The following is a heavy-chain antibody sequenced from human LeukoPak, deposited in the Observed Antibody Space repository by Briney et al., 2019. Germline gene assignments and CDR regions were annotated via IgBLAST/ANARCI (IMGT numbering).Heavy chain of an antibody. V-gene: IGHV3-23*01. J-gene: IGHJ4*02. D-gene: IGHD3-9*01. CDR3: AKAAGNTGYYGRYYFDY. CDR1: GFTFSSYS. Sequence: PGGSLRLSCAASGFTFSSYSMNWVRQAPGKGLEWVSAISGSGGTTYYADSVKGRFTISRDNSKNTVYLQMNSLRADDTAVYYCAKAAGNTGYYGRYYFDYWGQGTLVTVSS. CDR2: ISGSGGTT.